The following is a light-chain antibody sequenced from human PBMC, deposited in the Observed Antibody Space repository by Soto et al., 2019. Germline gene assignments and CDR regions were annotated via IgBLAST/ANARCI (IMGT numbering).Light chain of an antibody. CDR1: SSDIGGYNY. CDR2: EVS. V-gene: IGLV2-8*01. J-gene: IGLJ2*01. CDR3: SSYAGSNNFVV. Sequence: QSALTQPPSASGSPGQSVTISCTGTSSDIGGYNYVSWYQQHPGTAPKLMIYEVSQWPSGVPDRFSGSKSGNTASLTVSGLQAEDEADYYCSSYAGSNNFVVFGGGTKLTVL.